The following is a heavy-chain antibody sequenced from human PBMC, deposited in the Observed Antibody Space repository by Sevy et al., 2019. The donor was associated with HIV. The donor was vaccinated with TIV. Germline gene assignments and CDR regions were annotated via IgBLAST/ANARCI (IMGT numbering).Heavy chain of an antibody. D-gene: IGHD2-21*02. V-gene: IGHV3-20*04. J-gene: IGHJ4*02. Sequence: GGSLRLSCAASGLNFDDYGMSWVRQAPGKGLEWVSAINWNGVGTSYADSVKGRFTISRDNAKNSLYVQMNSLRAEDTALYYCARERSCGGDCYYFDYWDQGTLVTVSS. CDR2: INWNGVGT. CDR1: GLNFDDYG. CDR3: ARERSCGGDCYYFDY.